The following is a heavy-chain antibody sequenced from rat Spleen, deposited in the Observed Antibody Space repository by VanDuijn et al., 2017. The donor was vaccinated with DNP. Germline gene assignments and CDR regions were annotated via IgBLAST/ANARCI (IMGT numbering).Heavy chain of an antibody. J-gene: IGHJ2*01. D-gene: IGHD1-1*01. Sequence: QVQLKESGPGLVQPSQTLSLACTVSGFALTGYHVHWVRKPSGKGLEWMGVIWHGGGTNYNSTPKSRLSISRDTSKSQVFLEMNSLQTEDTATYYCARDGQWDYLDYWGQGVMVTVSS. CDR2: IWHGGGT. CDR1: GFALTGYH. CDR3: ARDGQWDYLDY. V-gene: IGHV2-30*01.